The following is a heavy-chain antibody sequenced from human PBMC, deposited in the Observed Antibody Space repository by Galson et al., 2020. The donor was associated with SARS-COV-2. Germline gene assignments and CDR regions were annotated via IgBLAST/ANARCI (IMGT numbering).Heavy chain of an antibody. CDR2: ISSSSSYT. V-gene: IGHV3-11*06. D-gene: IGHD5-18*01. Sequence: GGSLRLSCAASGFTFSDYYMSWIRQAPGKGLEWVSYISSSSSYTNYADSVKGRFTISRDNAKNSLYLQMNSLRAEDTAVYYCARDPGYSYGDRAFDIWGQGTMVTVSS. CDR3: ARDPGYSYGDRAFDI. CDR1: GFTFSDYY. J-gene: IGHJ3*02.